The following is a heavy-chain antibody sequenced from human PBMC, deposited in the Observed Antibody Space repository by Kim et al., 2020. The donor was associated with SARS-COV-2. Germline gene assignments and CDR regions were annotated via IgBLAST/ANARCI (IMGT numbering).Heavy chain of an antibody. D-gene: IGHD4-17*01. J-gene: IGHJ3*02. V-gene: IGHV3-9*01. Sequence: VKGRFTISRDNPKNSLYLQMNSVKPDDTALYFCAKDSPTYYGDFWGSFDIWGQGTMVIVSS. CDR3: AKDSPTYYGDFWGSFDI.